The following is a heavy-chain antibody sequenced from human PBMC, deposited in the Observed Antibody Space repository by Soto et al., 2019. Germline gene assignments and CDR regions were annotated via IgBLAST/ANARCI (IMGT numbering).Heavy chain of an antibody. CDR2: IGSGGST. J-gene: IGHJ6*02. CDR1: GFTFSSYD. V-gene: IGHV3-23*01. Sequence: CAASGFTFSSYDMHWVRQATGKGLEWVSAIGSGGSTYYADSVKGRFTISRDNSKNTLYLQMNSLRAEDTAVYYCAKEGSDGYYYYGMDVWGQGTTVTVSS. CDR3: AKEGSDGYYYYGMDV.